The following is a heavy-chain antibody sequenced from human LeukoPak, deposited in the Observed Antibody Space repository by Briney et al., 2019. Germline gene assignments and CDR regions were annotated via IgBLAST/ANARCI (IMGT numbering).Heavy chain of an antibody. CDR3: FLYYYDSGGYYWDAFDI. Sequence: ASVKVSCKASGGTFISYAISWVRQAPGQGLEWMGGIIPIFGTANYAQKFQGRVTITADESTSTAYMELSSLRSEDTAVYYCFLYYYDSGGYYWDAFDIWGQGTMVTVSS. J-gene: IGHJ3*02. D-gene: IGHD3-22*01. V-gene: IGHV1-69*01. CDR1: GGTFISYA. CDR2: IIPIFGTA.